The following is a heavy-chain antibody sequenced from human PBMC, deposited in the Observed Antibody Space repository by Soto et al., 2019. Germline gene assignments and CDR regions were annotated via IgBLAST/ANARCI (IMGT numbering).Heavy chain of an antibody. J-gene: IGHJ4*02. V-gene: IGHV3-48*01. CDR1: GFTFSSYS. D-gene: IGHD3-16*01. Sequence: EVQLVESGGGLVQPGGSLRLSCAASGFTFSSYSMNWVRQAPGKGLEWVSYISSSSSTIYYADSVKGRFTISRDNAKNSLYLQMNSLRAEDTAVYYCARVEVNYDYIWGHRVGVSDYWGQGTLVTVSS. CDR2: ISSSSSTI. CDR3: ARVEVNYDYIWGHRVGVSDY.